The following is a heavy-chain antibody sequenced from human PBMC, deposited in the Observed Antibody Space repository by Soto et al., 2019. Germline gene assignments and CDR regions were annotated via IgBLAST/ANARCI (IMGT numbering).Heavy chain of an antibody. Sequence: PSETLSLTCAVYGGSFSGYYWSWIRQPPGKGLEWIGEINHSGSTNYNPSLKSRVTISVDTSKNQFSLKLSSVTAADTAVYYCARRWGIRFLEWSLPYYYYGMDVWGQGTTVTVSS. CDR1: GGSFSGYY. D-gene: IGHD3-3*01. V-gene: IGHV4-34*01. CDR2: INHSGST. J-gene: IGHJ6*02. CDR3: ARRWGIRFLEWSLPYYYYGMDV.